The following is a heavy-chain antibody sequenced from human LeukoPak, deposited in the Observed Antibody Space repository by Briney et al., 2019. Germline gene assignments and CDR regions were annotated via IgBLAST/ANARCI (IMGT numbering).Heavy chain of an antibody. V-gene: IGHV1-2*02. CDR1: GYTFTGYD. D-gene: IGHD3-3*01. Sequence: GASVKVSCKASGYTFTGYDMHWVRQAPGQGLAWMGWINPNSGGTNYAQKFQGRVTMTRDTSISTAYMELSRLRSDDTAVYYCARDLTIFGVVTPDYWGQGTLVTVSS. CDR3: ARDLTIFGVVTPDY. CDR2: INPNSGGT. J-gene: IGHJ4*02.